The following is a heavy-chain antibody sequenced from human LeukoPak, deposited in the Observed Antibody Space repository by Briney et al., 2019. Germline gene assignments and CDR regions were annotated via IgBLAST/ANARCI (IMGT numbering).Heavy chain of an antibody. CDR1: GDSVSSNNGA. J-gene: IGHJ4*02. Sequence: SQTLSLTCAISGDSVSSNNGAWNWIRQSPSRGLEWLGRTYHRSKWYNDYAGSFISRITISPDTSKNQFSLQLDSVTPEDTAVYYCARDVGATGWHTFDYWGQGTLVTVSS. CDR3: ARDVGATGWHTFDY. D-gene: IGHD3-9*01. CDR2: TYHRSKWYN. V-gene: IGHV6-1*01.